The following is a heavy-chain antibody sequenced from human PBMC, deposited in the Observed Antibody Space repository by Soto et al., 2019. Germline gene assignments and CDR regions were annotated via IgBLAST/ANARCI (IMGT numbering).Heavy chain of an antibody. CDR2: MNPNSGNT. Sequence: ASVKVSCKASGYTFTSYDINWVRQATGQGLEWMGWMNPNSGNTGYAQKFQGRVTMTRNPSMSTAYMELSSLRSEDTAVYYCTRGSNVAAVIDYWGQGTLVTVSS. D-gene: IGHD6-13*01. CDR1: GYTFTSYD. CDR3: TRGSNVAAVIDY. J-gene: IGHJ4*02. V-gene: IGHV1-8*01.